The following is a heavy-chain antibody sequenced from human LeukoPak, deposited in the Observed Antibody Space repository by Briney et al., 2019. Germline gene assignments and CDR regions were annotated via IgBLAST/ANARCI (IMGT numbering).Heavy chain of an antibody. CDR3: ARKLVGATHPLEY. Sequence: VASVTVSFTASGYTLTVNSMHWVRQAPGQGLGWMGWINGKSGDTNYAQKFRGRVTMTRDSSTSTLYMELSSLESDDTANYYCARKLVGATHPLEYWGQGTLVTVSS. D-gene: IGHD1-26*01. CDR1: GYTLTVNS. J-gene: IGHJ4*02. CDR2: INGKSGDT. V-gene: IGHV1-2*02.